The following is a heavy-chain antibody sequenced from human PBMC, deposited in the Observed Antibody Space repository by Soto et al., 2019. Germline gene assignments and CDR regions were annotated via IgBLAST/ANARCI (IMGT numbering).Heavy chain of an antibody. CDR3: ARDLRCSSTSCPSWYFDL. D-gene: IGHD2-2*01. Sequence: QVQLVQSGAEVKKPGSSVKVSCKASGGTFSSYTISWVRQAPGQGLEWMGRIIPILGIANYAQKFQGRVTITADKSTRTAYMELSSLRSEDTAVYYFARDLRCSSTSCPSWYFDLWGRGALVTVSS. CDR1: GGTFSSYT. CDR2: IIPILGIA. V-gene: IGHV1-69*08. J-gene: IGHJ2*01.